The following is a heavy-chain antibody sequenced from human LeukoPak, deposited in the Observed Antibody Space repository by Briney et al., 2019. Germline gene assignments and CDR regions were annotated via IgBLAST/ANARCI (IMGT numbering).Heavy chain of an antibody. Sequence: GGSLRLSCAASGFTFSSYGMHWVRQAPGKGLEWVANIKQDGSEKYYVDSVKGRFTISRDNAKNSLYLQMNSLRAEDTAVYYCARVATGSVDYWGQGTLVTVSS. CDR3: ARVATGSVDY. CDR1: GFTFSSYG. V-gene: IGHV3-7*04. D-gene: IGHD5-12*01. CDR2: IKQDGSEK. J-gene: IGHJ4*02.